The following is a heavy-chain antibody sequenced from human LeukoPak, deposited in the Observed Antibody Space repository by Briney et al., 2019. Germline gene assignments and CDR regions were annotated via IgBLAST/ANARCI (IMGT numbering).Heavy chain of an antibody. CDR2: IYYSGST. CDR1: GGYNCGYY. CDR3: ARHLGVGVLYNWFDA. D-gene: IGHD2-21*01. J-gene: IGHJ5*02. V-gene: IGHV4-59*08. Sequence: SETLSHTRTVSGGYNCGYYWRWIRHPPGKGLEWIGFIYYSGSTNYNPSLKSPVTISVDMSKNQFSMKLSAVTAADTAVYYCARHLGVGVLYNWFDAWGQGTLVTVSS.